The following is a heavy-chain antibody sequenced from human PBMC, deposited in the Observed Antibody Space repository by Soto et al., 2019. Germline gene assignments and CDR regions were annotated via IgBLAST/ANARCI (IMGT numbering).Heavy chain of an antibody. D-gene: IGHD6-13*01. Sequence: EVQLLESGGGLVQPGGSLRLSCAASGFTFSSYAMSWVRQAPGKGLEWVSAISGSGSSTYYADSVKGRFTISRDNSKKTLYLQMNCLRAEDTAVYYCAKDLYSSSWGYFQHWGQGTLVTVSS. V-gene: IGHV3-23*01. CDR3: AKDLYSSSWGYFQH. CDR1: GFTFSSYA. CDR2: ISGSGSST. J-gene: IGHJ1*01.